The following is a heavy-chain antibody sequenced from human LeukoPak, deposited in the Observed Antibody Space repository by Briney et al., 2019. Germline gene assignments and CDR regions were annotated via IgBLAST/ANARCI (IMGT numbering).Heavy chain of an antibody. CDR2: IIPIFGTA. CDR1: GGTVSRYP. J-gene: IGHJ5*02. D-gene: IGHD2-2*02. V-gene: IGHV1-69*13. Sequence: SVKVSCKASGGTVSRYPISWVRQAPGQGLEWMGGIIPIFGTANYAQKFQGRVTITADESTSTAYMELSSLRSEDTAVYYCARDRPGRYSSTISCYSASPFDPWGQGTLVTVSS. CDR3: ARDRPGRYSSTISCYSASPFDP.